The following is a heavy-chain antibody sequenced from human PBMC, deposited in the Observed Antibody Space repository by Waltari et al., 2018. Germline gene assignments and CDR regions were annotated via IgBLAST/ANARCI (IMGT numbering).Heavy chain of an antibody. Sequence: QAQLQESGPGLVRPSETLSLTCTVSGDSISSYYWNWIRQPPGSQLEWIGHGSYSETTIYNPALGSRVTRSLDTSKNQFSLEWTAVTAADTAVYYCARRVAMVAPSGIGSWLDPWGQGTLVTVSS. J-gene: IGHJ5*02. V-gene: IGHV4-59*08. CDR2: GSYSETT. CDR1: GDSISSYY. CDR3: ARRVAMVAPSGIGSWLDP. D-gene: IGHD3-10*01.